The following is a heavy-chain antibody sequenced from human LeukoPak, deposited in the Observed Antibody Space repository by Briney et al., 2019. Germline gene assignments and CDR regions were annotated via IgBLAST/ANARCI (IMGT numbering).Heavy chain of an antibody. J-gene: IGHJ2*01. CDR1: GGSINSYY. D-gene: IGHD2-2*01. V-gene: IGHV4-59*01. CDR2: IYYSGST. Sequence: SETLSLTCTVSGGSINSYYWSWIRQPPGKGLEWIGYIYYSGSTNYNPSLKSRVTISVDTSKNQFSLKLSSVTAADTAVYYCARDPPGGIVVVPNWYFDLWGRGTLVTVSS. CDR3: ARDPPGGIVVVPNWYFDL.